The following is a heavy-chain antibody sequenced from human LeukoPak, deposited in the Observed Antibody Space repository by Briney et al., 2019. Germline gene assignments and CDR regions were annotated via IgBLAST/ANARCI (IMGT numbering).Heavy chain of an antibody. CDR2: IYYGGTT. J-gene: IGHJ4*02. V-gene: IGHV4-39*01. Sequence: SETLSLTCTVSGGSIRSSGYFWGWIRQPPGKALEWIGSIYYGGTTYYNPSLKSRVTISVDTSKKQFSLKLSSVTAADTAFYYCARQRDYYDSSGQSDFDSWGQGALVTVSS. CDR1: GGSIRSSGYF. D-gene: IGHD3-22*01. CDR3: ARQRDYYDSSGQSDFDS.